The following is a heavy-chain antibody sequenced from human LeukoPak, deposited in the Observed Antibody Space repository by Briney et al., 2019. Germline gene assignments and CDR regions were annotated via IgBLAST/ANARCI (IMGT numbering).Heavy chain of an antibody. CDR3: ARVIRKNYGDYEPLGY. CDR2: INPNSGGT. CDR1: GYTFTGYY. V-gene: IGHV1-2*02. D-gene: IGHD4-17*01. Sequence: GASVKVSCKASGYTFTGYYMHWVREAPGQGLEWMGWINPNSGGTNYAQKFQGRVTMTRDTSISTAYMELSRLRSDDTAVYSCARVIRKNYGDYEPLGYWGQGTLVTVSS. J-gene: IGHJ4*02.